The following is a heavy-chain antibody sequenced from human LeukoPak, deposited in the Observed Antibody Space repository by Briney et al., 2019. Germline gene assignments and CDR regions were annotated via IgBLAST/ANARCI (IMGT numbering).Heavy chain of an antibody. D-gene: IGHD5-24*01. J-gene: IGHJ4*02. CDR3: ARGPRWLQLPFDY. Sequence: SETLSLTCTVSGGSISSSSYYWGWIRQPPGKGLEWIGSIYYSGSTYYNPSLKSRVTISVDTSKNQFSLKLSSVTAADTAVYYCARGPRWLQLPFDYWGQGTLVTVSS. CDR2: IYYSGST. CDR1: GGSISSSSYY. V-gene: IGHV4-39*07.